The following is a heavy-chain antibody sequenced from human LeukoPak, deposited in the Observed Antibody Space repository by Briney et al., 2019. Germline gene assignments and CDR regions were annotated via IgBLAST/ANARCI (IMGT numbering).Heavy chain of an antibody. CDR3: ATDSGPASLADFDH. CDR2: INTVGNII. CDR1: GFTFSDYE. D-gene: IGHD6-19*01. J-gene: IGHJ4*02. V-gene: IGHV3-48*03. Sequence: PGGSLRLSCVASGFTFSDYEMNWVRQAPGKGLEWLSFINTVGNIIYSADCVKGRFTISRDNAKKSLFLQLNSLRAEDTAVYYCATDSGPASLADFDHWGQGTLVTVSS.